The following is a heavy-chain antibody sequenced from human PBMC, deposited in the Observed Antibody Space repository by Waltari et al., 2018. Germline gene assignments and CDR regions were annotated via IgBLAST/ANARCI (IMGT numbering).Heavy chain of an antibody. CDR2: INHMGSS. Sequence: QVQLNQWGAGLVRPSETLSLTCPVYGGSFSGYWSWIRQPPGKGLEWIGEINHMGSSTYNPSLRSRVTMSVDTSNNQFSLKLTSVTAADTAVYYCASAPYTTSPSDFWGQGTLVTVSS. J-gene: IGHJ4*02. CDR3: ASAPYTTSPSDF. D-gene: IGHD3-16*01. V-gene: IGHV4-34*01. CDR1: GGSFSGY.